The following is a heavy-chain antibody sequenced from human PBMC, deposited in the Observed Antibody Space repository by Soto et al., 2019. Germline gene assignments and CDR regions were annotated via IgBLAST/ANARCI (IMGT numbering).Heavy chain of an antibody. J-gene: IGHJ5*02. V-gene: IGHV3-33*01. CDR2: IWYDGSNK. Sequence: PGGSLRLSCAASGFTFSSYGMHWVRQAPGKGLEWVAVIWYDGSNKYYADSVKGRFTISRDNSKNTLYLQMNSLRAEDTAVYYCARDSRELSPYNWFDPWGQGTLVTVSS. CDR3: ARDSRELSPYNWFDP. CDR1: GFTFSSYG. D-gene: IGHD1-26*01.